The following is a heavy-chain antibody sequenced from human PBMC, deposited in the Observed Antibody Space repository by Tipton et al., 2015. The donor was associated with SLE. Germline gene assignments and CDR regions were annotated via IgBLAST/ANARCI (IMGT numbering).Heavy chain of an antibody. CDR3: ARIPIEYTSAFDI. J-gene: IGHJ3*02. CDR2: IYYSGST. V-gene: IGHV4-61*05. CDR1: GGSISSSSYY. Sequence: TLSLTCTVSGGSISSSSYYWGWIRQPPGKGLEWIGYIYYSGSTNYNPSLQSRVTISVDTSKNQFSLKLSSVTAADTAVYYCARIPIEYTSAFDIWGQGTMVTVSS. D-gene: IGHD6-6*01.